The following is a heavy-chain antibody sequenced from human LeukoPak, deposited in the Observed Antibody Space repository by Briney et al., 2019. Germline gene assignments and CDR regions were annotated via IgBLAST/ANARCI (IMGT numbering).Heavy chain of an antibody. V-gene: IGHV4-39*07. CDR1: GDSIRSSSYY. Sequence: SETLSLTCTVSGDSIRSSSYYWGWTRQPPGKGLEWIGNIYYSGSTYYNPSLTSRVTISVDTSKNQFSLKLSSVTAAGTAVYYCARVSRSGSYFGAFEIWGQGTMVTVSS. CDR2: IYYSGST. CDR3: ARVSRSGSYFGAFEI. D-gene: IGHD1-26*01. J-gene: IGHJ3*02.